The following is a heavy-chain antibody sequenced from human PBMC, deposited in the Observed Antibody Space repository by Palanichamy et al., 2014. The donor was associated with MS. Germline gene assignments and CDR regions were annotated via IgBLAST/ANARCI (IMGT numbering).Heavy chain of an antibody. CDR1: YP. V-gene: IGHV3-30-3*01. CDR2: ISYDGSNK. D-gene: IGHD3-3*01. J-gene: IGHJ4*02. CDR3: ARGEWLDY. Sequence: YPIHWVRQAPGKGLEWVALISYDGSNKYYADSVKGRFIISRDNSKNTLYLQMNSLRPEDTAVYYCARGEWLDYWGQGTLVTISS.